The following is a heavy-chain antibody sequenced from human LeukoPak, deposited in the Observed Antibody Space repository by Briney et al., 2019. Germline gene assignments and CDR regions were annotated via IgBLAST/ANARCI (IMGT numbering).Heavy chain of an antibody. J-gene: IGHJ6*02. CDR3: ANGLYGDYGTSYYYYGMDV. CDR1: GFTFGSYA. Sequence: GGSLRLSCAASGFTFGSYALSWVRQAPGKGLESVALIRDSGGSTYYADSVKGRFTISRDNSNNTLYLQMNSLRAEDTAVYYCANGLYGDYGTSYYYYGMDVWGQGTTVTVSS. CDR2: IRDSGGST. V-gene: IGHV3-23*01. D-gene: IGHD4-17*01.